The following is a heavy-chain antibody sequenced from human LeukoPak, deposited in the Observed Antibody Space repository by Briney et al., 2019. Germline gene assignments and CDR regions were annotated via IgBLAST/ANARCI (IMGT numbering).Heavy chain of an antibody. CDR1: GFTFSSYW. D-gene: IGHD3-10*01. J-gene: IGHJ4*02. CDR3: ARDTYYYGSGSYYPFDY. CDR2: INSYGSST. Sequence: GGSLRLSCAASGFTFSSYWMHWVRQAPGKGLVWVSRINSYGSSTSYADSVKGRFTISRDNAKNTLYLQMNSLRAEDTAVYYCARDTYYYGSGSYYPFDYWGQGTLVTVSS. V-gene: IGHV3-74*01.